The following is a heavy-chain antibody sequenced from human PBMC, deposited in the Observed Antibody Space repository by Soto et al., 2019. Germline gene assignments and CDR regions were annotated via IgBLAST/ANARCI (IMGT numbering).Heavy chain of an antibody. D-gene: IGHD3-10*01. Sequence: QVQLVQSGAEVKKPGASVKVSCKASGYTFTSYDINWVRQATGQGLEWMGWMNPNSGNTGYAQKFQGRATMTRNTSLSTAYMELSTLRSEDTAVYYCARGELLWFGELLRWGQGTLVTVSS. CDR2: MNPNSGNT. CDR1: GYTFTSYD. CDR3: ARGELLWFGELLR. V-gene: IGHV1-8*01. J-gene: IGHJ4*02.